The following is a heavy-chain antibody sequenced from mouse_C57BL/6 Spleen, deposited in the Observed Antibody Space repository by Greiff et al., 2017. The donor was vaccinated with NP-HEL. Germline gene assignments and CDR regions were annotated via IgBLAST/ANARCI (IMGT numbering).Heavy chain of an antibody. Sequence: EVKLVESGGGLVKPGGSLKLSCAASGFTFSDYGMHWVRQAPEKGLEWVAYISSGSSTIYYADTVKGRFTISRDNAKNTLFLQMTSLRSEDTAMYYCARNDDYDVDYWGQGTSVTVSS. J-gene: IGHJ4*01. D-gene: IGHD2-4*01. CDR2: ISSGSSTI. CDR1: GFTFSDYG. V-gene: IGHV5-17*01. CDR3: ARNDDYDVDY.